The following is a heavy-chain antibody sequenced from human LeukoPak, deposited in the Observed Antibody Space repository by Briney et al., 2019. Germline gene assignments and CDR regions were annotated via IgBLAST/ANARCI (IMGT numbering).Heavy chain of an antibody. V-gene: IGHV3-53*01. J-gene: IGHJ3*01. CDR3: AKCSASYSNDAFDV. CDR1: GFTVSSNY. D-gene: IGHD3-10*02. Sequence: PGGSLRLSCAASGFTVSSNYMSWVRQAPGKGLEWVSVIYSGGSTYYADSVKGRFIISRDNSKNILYLQMNSLRAEDTAIYYCAKCSASYSNDAFDVWGRGTMVTVSS. CDR2: IYSGGST.